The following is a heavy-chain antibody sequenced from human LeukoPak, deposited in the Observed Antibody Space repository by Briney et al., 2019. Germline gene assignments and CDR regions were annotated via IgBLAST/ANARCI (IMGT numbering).Heavy chain of an antibody. V-gene: IGHV6-1*01. Sequence: SQTLSLTCAISGDSVSSNSAAWNWIRQSPSRGLEWLGRTYYRSKWYNNYAVSVKSRITINPDTSKNQFSLQLNSVTPEDTAVYYCARESSSLYYYYYYMDVWGKGTTVTVSS. D-gene: IGHD6-6*01. J-gene: IGHJ6*03. CDR3: ARESSSLYYYYYYMDV. CDR1: GDSVSSNSAA. CDR2: TYYRSKWYN.